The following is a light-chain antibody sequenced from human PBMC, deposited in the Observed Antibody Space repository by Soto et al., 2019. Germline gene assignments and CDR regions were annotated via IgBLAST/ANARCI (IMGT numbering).Light chain of an antibody. J-gene: IGLJ1*01. V-gene: IGLV2-14*03. CDR2: DVS. Sequence: QSALTQPASVSGSPGQSITISCTGTSSDVGGYNYVSWYQHHPGKAPKLMIYDVSDRPSGVSNRFSGSKSGNTASLTISGLQAEDEADYYCSSYRSGNTRVFGTGTKLTVL. CDR1: SSDVGGYNY. CDR3: SSYRSGNTRV.